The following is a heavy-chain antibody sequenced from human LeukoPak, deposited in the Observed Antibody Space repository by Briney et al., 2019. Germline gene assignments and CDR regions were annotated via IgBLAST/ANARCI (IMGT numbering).Heavy chain of an antibody. CDR2: ISWNSGSI. J-gene: IGHJ3*02. CDR3: ASSVITEDAFDI. V-gene: IGHV3-9*01. D-gene: IGHD1-20*01. CDR1: GFIFDDYA. Sequence: GGSLRLSCAASGFIFDDYAMHWVRQAPGKGLEWVSGISWNSGSIGYADSVKGRFTISRDNAKNSLYLQMNSLRAEDTALYYCASSVITEDAFDIWGQGTMVTVSS.